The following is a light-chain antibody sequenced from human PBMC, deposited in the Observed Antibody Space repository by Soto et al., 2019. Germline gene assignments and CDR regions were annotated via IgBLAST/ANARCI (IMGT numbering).Light chain of an antibody. J-gene: IGKJ1*01. Sequence: EVVLTQSPGTVSLSPGERATLSCRASQSVTSNYLAWYQQKPGQAPRLLIYAASSRATGIPDRFSGSGSGTDFTLSISRLEPEDFAVYYCQPHGSSITWTFGQGTKVEIK. CDR1: QSVTSNY. CDR2: AAS. V-gene: IGKV3-20*01. CDR3: QPHGSSITWT.